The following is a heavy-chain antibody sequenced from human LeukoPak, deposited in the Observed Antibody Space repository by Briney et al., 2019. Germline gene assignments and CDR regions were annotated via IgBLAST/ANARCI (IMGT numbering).Heavy chain of an antibody. D-gene: IGHD1-1*01. CDR3: ARVGRVRKLDYYMDV. CDR2: IYYSGST. J-gene: IGHJ6*03. CDR1: GGSISSSSYY. Sequence: SETLSLTCTVSGGSISSSSYYWGWIRQPPGKGLEWIGSIYYSGSTCYNPSLKSRVTISVDTSKNQFSLKLSSVTAADTAVYYCARVGRVRKLDYYMDVWGKGTTVTVSS. V-gene: IGHV4-39*07.